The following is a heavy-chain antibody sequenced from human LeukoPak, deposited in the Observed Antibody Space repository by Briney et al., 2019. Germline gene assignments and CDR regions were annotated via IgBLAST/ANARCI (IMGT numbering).Heavy chain of an antibody. CDR3: ARVGATTLKDAFDI. V-gene: IGHV1-69*05. D-gene: IGHD1-26*01. CDR1: GGTFSNYA. CDR2: IIPVFGTA. Sequence: SVKVSCKASGGTFSNYAISWVRQAPGQGLEWMGGIIPVFGTANYAQKFQGRVTITTDESTSTAYMELSSLRSEDTAVYYCARVGATTLKDAFDIWGQGTMATVSS. J-gene: IGHJ3*02.